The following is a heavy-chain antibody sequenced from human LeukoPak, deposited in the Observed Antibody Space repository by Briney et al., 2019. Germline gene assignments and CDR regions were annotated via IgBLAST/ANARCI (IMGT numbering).Heavy chain of an antibody. CDR2: INHSGST. CDR1: GGSFSGYY. V-gene: IGHV4-34*01. CDR3: ARHTLWFGELSEWWFDP. D-gene: IGHD3-10*01. Sequence: SETLSLTCAVYGGSFSGYYWSWIRQPPGKGLEWIGEINHSGSTNYNPSLKSRVTISVDTSKNQFSLKLNSVTAADTAVYYCARHTLWFGELSEWWFDPWGHGTLVTVSS. J-gene: IGHJ5*02.